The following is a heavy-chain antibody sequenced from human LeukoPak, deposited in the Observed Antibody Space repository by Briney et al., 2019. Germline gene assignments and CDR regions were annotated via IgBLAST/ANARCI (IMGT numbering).Heavy chain of an antibody. CDR1: SESFSGYF. Sequence: SETLSLTCAIYSESFSGYFWSWIRQPPGKGLEWIGEINYSGSTNYNPSLKSRVTISVDTSKNQFSLKLSSVTAADTAVYYCARISYGGYFDYWGQGTLVTVSS. V-gene: IGHV4-34*01. CDR3: ARISYGGYFDY. J-gene: IGHJ4*02. CDR2: INYSGST. D-gene: IGHD4/OR15-4a*01.